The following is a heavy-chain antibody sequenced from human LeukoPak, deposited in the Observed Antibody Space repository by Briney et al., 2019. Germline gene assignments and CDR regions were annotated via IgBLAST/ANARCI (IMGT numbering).Heavy chain of an antibody. CDR1: GFTFSSYA. J-gene: IGHJ4*02. Sequence: SGVSLRLSCAASGFTFSSYAMSWVRQAPGKGLEWVSAISGSGGSTYYADSVKGRFTISRDNSKNTLYLQMNSLRAEDTAVYYWTKAGGLRPPTYYFDYWGQGTLVTVSS. D-gene: IGHD5-12*01. CDR2: ISGSGGST. V-gene: IGHV3-23*01. CDR3: TKAGGLRPPTYYFDY.